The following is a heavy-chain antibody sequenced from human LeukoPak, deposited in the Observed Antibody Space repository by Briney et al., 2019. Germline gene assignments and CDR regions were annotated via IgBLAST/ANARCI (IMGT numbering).Heavy chain of an antibody. V-gene: IGHV1-69*13. J-gene: IGHJ4*02. D-gene: IGHD2-21*02. CDR3: ARGPLWGGDCFFHFDS. CDR2: IIPIFGTA. CDR1: GDAFSTYA. Sequence: ASVKVSCKASGDAFSTYAISWVRQAPGQGLEWMGGIIPIFGTAKYAQKFQGRVTITADESTSTAYMELSTLRSEDTAVYYCARGPLWGGDCFFHFDSGGQGPLAPVPS.